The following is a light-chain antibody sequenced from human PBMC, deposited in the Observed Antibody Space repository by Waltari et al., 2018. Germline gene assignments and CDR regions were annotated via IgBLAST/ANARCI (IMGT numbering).Light chain of an antibody. CDR2: EAS. Sequence: QSALTQPPSASGSPGQSVTIPCPGTSRHFVGYQFVSSYQQHPGKAPNPTIYEASQRPSGVPDRFSGSKSGNTASLTVSGLQAEDEADYYCGSYAVNNNIETWVFGGGTKLTVL. J-gene: IGLJ3*02. V-gene: IGLV2-8*01. CDR3: GSYAVNNNIETWV. CDR1: SRHFVGYQF.